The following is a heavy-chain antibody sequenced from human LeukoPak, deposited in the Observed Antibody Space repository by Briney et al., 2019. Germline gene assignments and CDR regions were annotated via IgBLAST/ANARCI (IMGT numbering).Heavy chain of an antibody. J-gene: IGHJ4*02. CDR2: INPNSGGT. Sequence: HRASVKVSCKASGYTFTGYYMHWVRQAPGQGLEWMGWINPNSGGTNYAQKFQGRVTMTRDTSISTAYMELSRLRSDDTAVYYCARGARDLRFWGTGGYWGQGTLVTVSS. CDR3: ARGARDLRFWGTGGY. V-gene: IGHV1-2*02. CDR1: GYTFTGYY. D-gene: IGHD3-3*01.